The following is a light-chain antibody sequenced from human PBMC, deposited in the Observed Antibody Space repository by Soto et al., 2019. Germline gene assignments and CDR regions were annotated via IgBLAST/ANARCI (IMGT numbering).Light chain of an antibody. V-gene: IGKV3-15*01. CDR3: QQYDNWVT. J-gene: IGKJ5*01. CDR2: GAS. Sequence: ETFMTQSPVTLSVSPGEPATHSCRASQSVSSNLAWFQQKPGQAPRLLIYGASTRATGIPVRFRGSGSGTEFTLTISSLQSEDFAVYYCQQYDNWVTFGQGTRLEI. CDR1: QSVSSN.